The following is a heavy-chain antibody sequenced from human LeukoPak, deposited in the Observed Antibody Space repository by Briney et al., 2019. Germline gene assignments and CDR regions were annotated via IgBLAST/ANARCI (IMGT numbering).Heavy chain of an antibody. CDR1: GFTFSSYW. CDR3: ASYRRRLPRERLYDY. CDR2: IKKDGSEK. Sequence: GGSLRLSCAASGFTFSSYWMSWVRQAPGKGLEWVANIKKDGSEKYYVDSVKGRFTISRDNAKNSLYLQMNSLRAEDTAVYYCASYRRRLPRERLYDYWGQGTLVTVSS. V-gene: IGHV3-7*01. J-gene: IGHJ4*02. D-gene: IGHD5-12*01.